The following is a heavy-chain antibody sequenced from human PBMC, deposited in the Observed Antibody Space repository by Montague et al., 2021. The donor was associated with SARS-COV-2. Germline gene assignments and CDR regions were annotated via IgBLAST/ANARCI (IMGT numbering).Heavy chain of an antibody. Sequence: SETLSLTCAVSGGSISSRNWWSWVRQPPGKGLEWIGEIYHSGSTNYNPXXKRRVTISVDKSKNQFSLNLSSVTAADTAVYHCAPLGYCGSDNCYRMNWGQGTLVTVSS. V-gene: IGHV4-4*02. CDR1: GGSISSRNW. CDR2: IYHSGST. J-gene: IGHJ4*02. CDR3: APLGYCGSDNCYRMN. D-gene: IGHD2-2*01.